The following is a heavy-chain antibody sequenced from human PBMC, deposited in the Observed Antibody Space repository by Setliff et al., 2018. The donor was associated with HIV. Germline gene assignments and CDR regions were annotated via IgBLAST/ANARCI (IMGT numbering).Heavy chain of an antibody. Sequence: PSETLPLTCTVSGVSFGSSDYYRAWIRQPPGKGLEWIGSFYYSGSTYYNPSLESRVTISVDTSKNQFSLRLTSVTAADTAVYYCARNTRAGDFDYWGQGTLVTVSS. J-gene: IGHJ4*02. V-gene: IGHV4-39*01. CDR3: ARNTRAGDFDY. D-gene: IGHD3-10*01. CDR2: FYYSGST. CDR1: GVSFGSSDYY.